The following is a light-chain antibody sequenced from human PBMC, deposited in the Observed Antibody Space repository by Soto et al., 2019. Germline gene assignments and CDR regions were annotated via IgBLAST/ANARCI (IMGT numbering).Light chain of an antibody. CDR1: QSVSSSSY. CDR3: QQYGSSPWT. J-gene: IGKJ1*01. CDR2: GAS. V-gene: IGKV3-20*01. Sequence: EIVLTQSPGTLSLSPGERATLSCRAIQSVSSSSYLAWYQQKPGQAPRLLIYGASSRATGIPDRFSGSGSGTDFTLTISRLEPEDFAVYYCQQYGSSPWTFGQGTKVDI.